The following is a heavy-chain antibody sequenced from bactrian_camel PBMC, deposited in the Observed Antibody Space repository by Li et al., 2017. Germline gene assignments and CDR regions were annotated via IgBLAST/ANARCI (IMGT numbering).Heavy chain of an antibody. CDR2: IYRGTGDA. D-gene: IGHD8*01. J-gene: IGHJ4*01. CDR1: RHRTW. CDR3: AAGELTSWRCEFDRAEYRN. Sequence: VQLVESGGGSVQVGGSLRLSCEASRHRTWMAWFRQAPGREREGVAVIYRGTGDATYADSVKGRFAFSQDNASNTLYLQMNSLKPEDTAMYYCAAGELTSWRCEFDRAEYRNWGQGTQVTVS. V-gene: IGHV3S6*01.